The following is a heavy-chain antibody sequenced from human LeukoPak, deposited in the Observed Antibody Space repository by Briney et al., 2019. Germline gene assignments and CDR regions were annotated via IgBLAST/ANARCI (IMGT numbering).Heavy chain of an antibody. D-gene: IGHD6-6*01. J-gene: IGHJ4*02. V-gene: IGHV3-21*01. Sequence: GGSLRLSCAASGFTFSSYSMNWVRQAPGKGLEWVSSISSSSSYIYYADSVKGRFTISRDNAKNLLYLQMNSLRAEDTAVYYCARGGSSRFCLGYWGQGTLVTVSS. CDR3: ARGGSSRFCLGY. CDR1: GFTFSSYS. CDR2: ISSSSSYI.